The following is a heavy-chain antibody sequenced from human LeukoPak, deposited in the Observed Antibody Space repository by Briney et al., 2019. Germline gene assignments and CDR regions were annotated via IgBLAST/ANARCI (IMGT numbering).Heavy chain of an antibody. J-gene: IGHJ5*02. CDR2: INHSGST. CDR3: ARHLEAVELRWFDP. V-gene: IGHV4-34*01. D-gene: IGHD1-7*01. Sequence: SETLSLTCAVYGGSFSGYYWSWIRQPPGKGLEWIGEINHSGSTNYNPSLKSRVTISVDTPKNQFSLKLSSVTAADTAVYYCARHLEAVELRWFDPWGQGTLVTVSS. CDR1: GGSFSGYY.